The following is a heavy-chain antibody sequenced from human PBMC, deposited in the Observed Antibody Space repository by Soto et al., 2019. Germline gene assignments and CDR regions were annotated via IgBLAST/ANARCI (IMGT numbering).Heavy chain of an antibody. Sequence: QVQLEQSGAEVKKPGSSVKVSCKASGGTLSDHGVAWLRQAPGQGLEWMGGTIPVFNTAKYAQKFQGRVTVTADKFTNIASVDLSSLRSEDTAFYFCARGVYGSGNYYTGPSAFDIWGQGTMVIVSS. J-gene: IGHJ3*02. CDR1: GGTLSDHG. CDR2: TIPVFNTA. CDR3: ARGVYGSGNYYTGPSAFDI. D-gene: IGHD3-10*01. V-gene: IGHV1-69*06.